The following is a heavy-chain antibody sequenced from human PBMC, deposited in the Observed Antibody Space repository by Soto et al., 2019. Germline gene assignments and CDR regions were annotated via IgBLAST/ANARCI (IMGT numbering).Heavy chain of an antibody. CDR2: ISGSGGST. CDR1: GFTFSSYT. D-gene: IGHD3-22*01. V-gene: IGHV3-23*01. Sequence: PGGSLRLSCAASGFTFSSYTMSWVRQAPGKGLEWVSAISGSGGSTYYADSVKGRFTISRDNSKNTLYLQMNSLRAEDTAVYYCAKDYFSSGYYYGFYYWGQGTLVTVSS. J-gene: IGHJ4*02. CDR3: AKDYFSSGYYYGFYY.